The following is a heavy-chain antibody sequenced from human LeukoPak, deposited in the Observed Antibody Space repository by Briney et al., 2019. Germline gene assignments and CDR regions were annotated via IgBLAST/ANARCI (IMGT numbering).Heavy chain of an antibody. D-gene: IGHD1-14*01. V-gene: IGHV4-34*01. CDR1: GGSFTDSY. Sequence: SETLSLTCAVYGGSFTDSYWSWIRQPPGKGLEWLGEIYHSGRTNYNPSLKSRVTISVDTSKNQFSLNLRSVTAADTAVYYCARGLYRRDCWGQGTLVTVSS. CDR2: IYHSGRT. CDR3: ARGLYRRDC. J-gene: IGHJ4*02.